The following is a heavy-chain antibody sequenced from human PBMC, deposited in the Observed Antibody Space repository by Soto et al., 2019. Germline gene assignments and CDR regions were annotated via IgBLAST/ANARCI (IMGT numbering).Heavy chain of an antibody. D-gene: IGHD3-10*01. CDR3: GRDDYGIFTY. CDR2: IDPKNGGT. CDR1: GYSISAYY. V-gene: IGHV1-2*02. J-gene: IGHJ4*02. Sequence: ASVKVSCKASGYSISAYYIYWVRQAPGQGLEWMGWIDPKNGGTVSAQKFQGRLTMTRDTSISTVYMDLSGLTSDDTALYYCGRDDYGIFTYCGQGSVVTVSS.